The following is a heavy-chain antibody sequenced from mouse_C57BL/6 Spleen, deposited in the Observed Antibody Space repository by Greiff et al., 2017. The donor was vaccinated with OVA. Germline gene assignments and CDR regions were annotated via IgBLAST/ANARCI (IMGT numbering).Heavy chain of an antibody. CDR2: IHPNSGST. J-gene: IGHJ1*03. D-gene: IGHD1-1*01. CDR3: ARDYDGSRVGYWYFDV. Sequence: QVQLQQPGAELVKPGASVKLSCKASGYTFTSYWMHWVKQRPGQGLEWIGMIHPNSGSTNYNEKFKSKATLTVDKSSSTACIQLYSLTTDDSAVDTWARDYDGSRVGYWYFDVWGTGTTVTVSS. V-gene: IGHV1-64*01. CDR1: GYTFTSYW.